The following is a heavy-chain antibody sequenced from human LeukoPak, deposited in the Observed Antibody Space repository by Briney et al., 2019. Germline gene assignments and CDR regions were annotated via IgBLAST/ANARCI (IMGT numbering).Heavy chain of an antibody. CDR3: ANLGGYNSAY. V-gene: IGHV3-23*01. D-gene: IGHD5-24*01. J-gene: IGHJ4*02. CDR2: ISGSGEIT. Sequence: GGSLRLSCAASGFTFSSSAMSWVRQAPGKGLEWVSAISGSGEITYYPDSVKGRFTISRDNSKNTLYLQMNSLRAEDTAVYYCANLGGYNSAYWGQGTLVTVSS. CDR1: GFTFSSSA.